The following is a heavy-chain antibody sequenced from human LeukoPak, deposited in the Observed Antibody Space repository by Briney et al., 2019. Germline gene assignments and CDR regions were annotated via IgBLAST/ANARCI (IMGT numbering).Heavy chain of an antibody. V-gene: IGHV4-39*07. Sequence: TETLSLTCTVSGGSITSSSYYWGWIRQPPGKGLEWIGSIYYSGNTYYNPSLKNRVTISVDTSKNHFSLRLSSVTAADTAVYYCARPNWNDLHFDYWGQGTLVTVSS. D-gene: IGHD1-1*01. CDR3: ARPNWNDLHFDY. CDR2: IYYSGNT. J-gene: IGHJ4*02. CDR1: GGSITSSSYY.